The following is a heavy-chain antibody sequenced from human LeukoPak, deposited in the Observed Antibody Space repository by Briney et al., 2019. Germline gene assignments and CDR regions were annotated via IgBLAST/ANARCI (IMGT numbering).Heavy chain of an antibody. CDR3: ARLLWFREGFFLSY. D-gene: IGHD3-10*01. CDR2: IYHSGST. CDR1: GGSISSYY. Sequence: SETLSLTCTVSGGSISSYYWSWIRQPPGKGLEWIGYIYHSGSTKYNPSLKSRVTISVDTSKNQFSLNLSSVTAADTGVYFCARLLWFREGFFLSYWGQGTLVAVSS. J-gene: IGHJ4*02. V-gene: IGHV4-59*01.